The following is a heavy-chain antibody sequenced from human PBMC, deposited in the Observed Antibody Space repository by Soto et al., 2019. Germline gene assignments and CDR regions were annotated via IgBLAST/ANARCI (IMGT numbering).Heavy chain of an antibody. V-gene: IGHV4-59*01. D-gene: IGHD4-17*01. Sequence: SETLSLTCTVSGGSISSYYWSWIRQPPGKGLEWIGYIYYSGSTNYNPSLKSRVTISVDTSKNQFSLKLSSVTAADTAVYYCAREDGGDYGKGWYYFDYWGQGSLVTFSS. CDR3: AREDGGDYGKGWYYFDY. CDR2: IYYSGST. J-gene: IGHJ4*02. CDR1: GGSISSYY.